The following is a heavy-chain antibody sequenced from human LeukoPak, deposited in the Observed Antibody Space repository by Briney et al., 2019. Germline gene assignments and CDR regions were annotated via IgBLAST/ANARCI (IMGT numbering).Heavy chain of an antibody. D-gene: IGHD6-19*01. CDR3: ATQSLRGSDWYGMGY. CDR2: ISYDGTKT. V-gene: IGHV3-30-3*01. Sequence: PGGSLRLSCAASGFTVSSNYMSWVRQAPAKGLEWVAVISYDGTKTYYADSVRGRFTVSRDNSKNELYLQMNSLRAADTAVYYCATQSLRGSDWYGMGYWGQGTLVTVSS. J-gene: IGHJ4*02. CDR1: GFTVSSNY.